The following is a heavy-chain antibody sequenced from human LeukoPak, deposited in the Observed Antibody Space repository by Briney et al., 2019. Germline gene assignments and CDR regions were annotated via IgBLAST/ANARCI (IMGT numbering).Heavy chain of an antibody. CDR3: PRQSYASGWNPFDY. Sequence: GGSLRLSCAASGFTFSNYAMSWVRQAPGKGLEWVSTISGGGITTYYADSTKGRFTISRDNSKNTMFLQMNSLRADDTAVYYCPRQSYASGWNPFDYWGQGILVTVSS. D-gene: IGHD6-19*01. J-gene: IGHJ4*02. CDR2: ISGGGITT. CDR1: GFTFSNYA. V-gene: IGHV3-23*01.